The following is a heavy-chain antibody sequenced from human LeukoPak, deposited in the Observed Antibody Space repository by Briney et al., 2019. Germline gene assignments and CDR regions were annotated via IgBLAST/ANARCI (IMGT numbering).Heavy chain of an antibody. CDR3: ARDQGIGAAGFDF. J-gene: IGHJ4*02. V-gene: IGHV1-24*01. CDR2: FDPEEGER. Sequence: ASVTVSCKVSGYRLTEVFIHWVRQAPGEGLEWMGGFDPEEGERLYARKFQGRVTMTEDTSTDTAYMELSTLRFEDTAVYYCARDQGIGAAGFDFRGQGTLVTVSS. CDR1: GYRLTEVF. D-gene: IGHD3-16*01.